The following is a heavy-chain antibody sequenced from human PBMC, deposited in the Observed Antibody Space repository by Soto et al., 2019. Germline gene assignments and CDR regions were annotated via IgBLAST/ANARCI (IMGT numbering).Heavy chain of an antibody. V-gene: IGHV1-69*13. J-gene: IGHJ6*02. CDR2: IIPIFGTA. D-gene: IGHD3-10*01. CDR1: GGTFSSYA. CDR3: ARGGVTMVRGVIVVESYYYYGMDV. Sequence: SVKVSCKASGGTFSSYAISWVRQAPGQGLEWMGGIIPIFGTANYAQKFQGRVTITADESTSTAYMELSSLRSEDTAVYYCARGGVTMVRGVIVVESYYYYGMDVWGQGTTVTVSS.